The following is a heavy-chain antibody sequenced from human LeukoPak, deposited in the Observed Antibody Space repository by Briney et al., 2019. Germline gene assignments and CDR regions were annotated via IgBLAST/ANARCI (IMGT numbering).Heavy chain of an antibody. J-gene: IGHJ4*02. CDR1: GFTFSTYA. Sequence: GSLRLSCAASGFTFSTYAMSWVRLAPGKGLEWVSGISGSGGSTYYADSVKGRFTISRDKSKNTLYLQMNSLRAEDTAIYYCAKGRHYYGSGSYLDSWGQGTLVTVSS. CDR2: ISGSGGST. CDR3: AKGRHYYGSGSYLDS. V-gene: IGHV3-23*01. D-gene: IGHD3-10*01.